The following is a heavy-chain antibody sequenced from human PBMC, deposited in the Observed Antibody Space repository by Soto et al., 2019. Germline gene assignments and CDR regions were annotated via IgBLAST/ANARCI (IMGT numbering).Heavy chain of an antibody. CDR1: VYTFTGYY. CDR3: ARDIVVEDYYYGMDV. CDR2: INPNSGGT. Sequence: EASVKVSCKASVYTFTGYYMHWVRQAPGQGLEWMGWINPNSGGTNYAQKFQGWVTMTRDTSISTAYMELSRLRSDDTAVYYCARDIVVEDYYYGMDVWGQGTTVTVSS. J-gene: IGHJ6*02. D-gene: IGHD2-15*01. V-gene: IGHV1-2*04.